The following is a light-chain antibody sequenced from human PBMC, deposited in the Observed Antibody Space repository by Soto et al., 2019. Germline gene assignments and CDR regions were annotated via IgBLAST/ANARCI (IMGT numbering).Light chain of an antibody. V-gene: IGLV1-51*01. Sequence: QSLLTQPPSVSAAPGQKVTISCSGSSSNIGNNYVSWYQHLPGAAPKLLVYDNDNRPSGIPDRFSGSKSGTSATLGITGLQTGDEAYYYCGTWDSSLSAVVFGGGTKLTVL. CDR1: SSNIGNNY. CDR2: DND. J-gene: IGLJ3*02. CDR3: GTWDSSLSAVV.